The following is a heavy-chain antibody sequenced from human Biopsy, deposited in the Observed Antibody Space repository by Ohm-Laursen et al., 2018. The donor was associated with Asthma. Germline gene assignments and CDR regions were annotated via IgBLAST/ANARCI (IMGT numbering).Heavy chain of an antibody. V-gene: IGHV4-34*01. J-gene: IGHJ6*02. Sequence: SETLSLTCGVYRGSLRVYVWSWIRQPPGKGLEWIGESNQGGSPTFNPSLKSRVTISRDTSKNQLSLKLRSVTAADTAVYYCASGPEWYGLDVWGQGTTVTVSS. D-gene: IGHD3-3*01. CDR3: ASGPEWYGLDV. CDR1: RGSLRVYV. CDR2: SNQGGSP.